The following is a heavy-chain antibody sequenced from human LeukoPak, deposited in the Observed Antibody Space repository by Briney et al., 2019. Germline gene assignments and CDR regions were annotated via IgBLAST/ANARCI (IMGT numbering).Heavy chain of an antibody. CDR2: IYYSVST. V-gene: IGHV4-59*12. CDR1: GGSISSYY. Sequence: SETLSLTCTVSGGSISSYYWSSIRQPPRKGLEWIGYIYYSVSTNYTPSLKSRVTISVDTSKNKSSLKLNSVTAADTAVYYCAFNTDESCPLDYWGQRTLVTVSS. CDR3: AFNTDESCPLDY. D-gene: IGHD5-18*01. J-gene: IGHJ4*02.